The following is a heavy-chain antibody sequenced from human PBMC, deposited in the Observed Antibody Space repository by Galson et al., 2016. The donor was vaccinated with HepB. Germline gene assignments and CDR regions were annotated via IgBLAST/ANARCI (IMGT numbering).Heavy chain of an antibody. D-gene: IGHD5-12*01. CDR1: AGTFNNLA. CDR3: ARDSAEGYSGYSPFDY. Sequence: SVKVSCKAAAGTFNNLAISWVRQAPGQGLEWMGRIIPILGTANYAQKLQGRVTITADESTSPVYMELSSLRSEDTAVYYCARDSAEGYSGYSPFDYWGQGSLVTVSS. V-gene: IGHV1-69*11. J-gene: IGHJ4*02. CDR2: IIPILGTA.